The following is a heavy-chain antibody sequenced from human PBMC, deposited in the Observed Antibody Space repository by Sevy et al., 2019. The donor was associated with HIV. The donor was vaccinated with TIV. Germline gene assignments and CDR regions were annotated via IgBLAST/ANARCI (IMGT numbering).Heavy chain of an antibody. CDR3: ARDGTVTMIAPYYYGMDV. CDR1: GGTFSSYA. J-gene: IGHJ6*02. V-gene: IGHV1-69*13. D-gene: IGHD3-22*01. Sequence: ASVKVSCKASGGTFSSYAISWVRQAPGQGLEWMGGIIPIFGTANHAQKFQGRVTITADESTSTAYMELSSLRSEDTAVYYCARDGTVTMIAPYYYGMDVWGQGTTVTVSS. CDR2: IIPIFGTA.